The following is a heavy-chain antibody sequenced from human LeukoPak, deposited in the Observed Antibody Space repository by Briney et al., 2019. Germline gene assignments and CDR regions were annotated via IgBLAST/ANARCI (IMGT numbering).Heavy chain of an antibody. V-gene: IGHV3-21*01. CDR3: AGGYQLLNY. J-gene: IGHJ4*02. Sequence: PGGSLRLPCAASGFTFSNYTLNWVRQAPGKGLEWVSSISSRSSYIYYAGSVKGRFTISRDNAKNSLYLQMISLRAEDTAAYYCAGGYQLLNYWGQGTLVTVSS. CDR1: GFTFSNYT. D-gene: IGHD2-2*01. CDR2: ISSRSSYI.